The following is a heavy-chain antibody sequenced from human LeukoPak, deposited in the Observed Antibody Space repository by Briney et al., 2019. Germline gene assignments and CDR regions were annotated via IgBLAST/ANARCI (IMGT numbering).Heavy chain of an antibody. CDR1: GXSVRSDY. CDR2: IYSGGST. Sequence: AGGSLRLSCAASGXSVRSDYMSWVRQAPGKGLEWVSVIYSGGSTYYADSVKGRFTISRDNSKNTVYLQMNSLRAEDTAVYYCATVTASHYFDYWGQGTLVTVSS. J-gene: IGHJ4*02. V-gene: IGHV3-66*01. D-gene: IGHD2-21*02. CDR3: ATVTASHYFDY.